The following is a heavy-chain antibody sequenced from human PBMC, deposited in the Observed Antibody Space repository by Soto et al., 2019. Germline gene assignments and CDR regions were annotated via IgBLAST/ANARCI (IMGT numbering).Heavy chain of an antibody. J-gene: IGHJ6*03. CDR3: ARDRFLTVPAAKHYYYMDV. Sequence: SETLSLTCAVSGGSISSGYYSWSWIRQPPGKGLEWIGYIYNSGSTNYNPSLKSRVTISVDTSKNQFSLKLSSVTAADTAVYYCARDRFLTVPAAKHYYYMDVWGKGTTVTVSS. CDR1: GGSISSGYYS. V-gene: IGHV4-61*01. D-gene: IGHD2-2*01. CDR2: IYNSGST.